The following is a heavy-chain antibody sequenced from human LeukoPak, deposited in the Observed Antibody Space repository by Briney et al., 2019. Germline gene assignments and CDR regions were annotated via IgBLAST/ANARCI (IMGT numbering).Heavy chain of an antibody. D-gene: IGHD3-16*02. CDR3: ARDVSYYFDY. CDR2: ISYDGSNK. V-gene: IGHV3-30-3*01. Sequence: GGSLRLSCAASGFTFSTYAMHWVRQAPGKGLEWVAVISYDGSNKYYADSVKGRFTISRDNSKNTPYLQMNSLRAEDMAVYYCARDVSYYFDYWGQGTLVTASS. CDR1: GFTFSTYA. J-gene: IGHJ4*02.